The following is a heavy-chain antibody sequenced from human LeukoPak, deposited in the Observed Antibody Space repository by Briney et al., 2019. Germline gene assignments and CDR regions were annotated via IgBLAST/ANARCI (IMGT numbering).Heavy chain of an antibody. J-gene: IGHJ4*02. CDR2: INAGTGDG. D-gene: IGHD2-21*01. CDR3: ARSGADWSCDN. V-gene: IGHV1-3*01. Sequence: ASVTVSCKASGYAFSLYGVQWVRQAPGQTLEWMGWINAGTGDGKYSQNFQGRLTMTSDTSATTLYMELNSLTFEDTAVYYCARSGADWSCDNWGQGTLVTVSS. CDR1: GYAFSLYG.